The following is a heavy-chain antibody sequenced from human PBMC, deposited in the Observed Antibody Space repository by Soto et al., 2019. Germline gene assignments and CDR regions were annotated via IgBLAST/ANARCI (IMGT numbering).Heavy chain of an antibody. CDR2: IYYSGNI. CDR3: ARGNIAASGTKFDP. CDR1: GDSVTSRSYY. V-gene: IGHV4-61*01. D-gene: IGHD6-13*01. J-gene: IGHJ5*02. Sequence: QVQLQESGPGLVKPSETLSLTCTVSGDSVTSRSYYWTWVRQPPGKGLEWIGYIYYSGNINYNPSLKSPFTISVDTSTTQSSLKLTSVTAADTAIYYCARGNIAASGTKFDPWGQGILVTVSS.